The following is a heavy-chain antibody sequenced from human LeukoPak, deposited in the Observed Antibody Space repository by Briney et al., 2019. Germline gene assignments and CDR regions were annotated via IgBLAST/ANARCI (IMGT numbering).Heavy chain of an antibody. V-gene: IGHV3-23*01. D-gene: IGHD6-13*01. J-gene: IGHJ4*02. CDR1: GFTFSHYA. CDR3: AKDYKASTSWREFFDF. CDR2: ISGDGVST. Sequence: GGSLRLSCAASGFTFSHYAMSWVRQAPGKGLEWVSAISGDGVSTYYADSVKGLFTISRDNSKSTVYLQMSSLRAEDTAIYYCAKDYKASTSWREFFDFWGQGTLVTVSS.